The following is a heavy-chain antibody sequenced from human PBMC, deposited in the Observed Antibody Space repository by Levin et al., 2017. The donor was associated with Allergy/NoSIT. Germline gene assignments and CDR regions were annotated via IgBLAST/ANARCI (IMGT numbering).Heavy chain of an antibody. CDR3: ARDSGSSGYQIDY. V-gene: IGHV4-31*03. CDR1: GGSISSGGYY. D-gene: IGHD3-22*01. J-gene: IGHJ4*02. Sequence: KSSETLSLTCTVSGGSISSGGYYWSWIRQHPGKGLEWIGYIYYSGSTYYNPSLKSRVTISVDTSKNQFSLKLSSVTAADTAVYYCARDSGSSGYQIDYWGQGTLVTVSS. CDR2: IYYSGST.